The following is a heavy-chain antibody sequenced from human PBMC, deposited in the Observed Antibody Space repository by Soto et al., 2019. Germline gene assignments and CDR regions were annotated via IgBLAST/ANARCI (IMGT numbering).Heavy chain of an antibody. D-gene: IGHD3-22*01. CDR1: GFTFSSYG. CDR2: ISYDGSNK. J-gene: IGHJ4*02. V-gene: IGHV3-30*18. Sequence: GGSLRLGCAASGFTFSSYGMHGVRQAPGKGLEWVAVISYDGSNKYYADSVKGRFTISRDNSKNTLYLQMNSLRAEDTAVYYCAKDQVYYDSSGYFGHWGQGTLVTVSS. CDR3: AKDQVYYDSSGYFGH.